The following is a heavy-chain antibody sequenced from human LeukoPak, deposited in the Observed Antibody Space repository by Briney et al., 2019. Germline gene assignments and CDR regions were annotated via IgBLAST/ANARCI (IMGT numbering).Heavy chain of an antibody. CDR3: ARSDCSSTSCYRSDAFDI. Sequence: RRSLRLSCAASGFTFSSYAMHWVRQAPGKGLEWVAVISYDGSNKYYADSVKGRFTISRDNSKNTLYLQMNSLRAEDTAVYYCARSDCSSTSCYRSDAFDIWGQGTMVTVSS. D-gene: IGHD2-2*01. J-gene: IGHJ3*02. CDR1: GFTFSSYA. V-gene: IGHV3-30*04. CDR2: ISYDGSNK.